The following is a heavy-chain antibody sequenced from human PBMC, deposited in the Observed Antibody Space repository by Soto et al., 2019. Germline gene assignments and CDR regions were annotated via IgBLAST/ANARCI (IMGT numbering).Heavy chain of an antibody. CDR1: GFTVSSNY. D-gene: IGHD3-3*01. CDR2: IYSGGST. Sequence: EVQLVESGGGLVQPGGSLRLSCAASGFTVSSNYMSWVRQAPGKGLEWVSVIYSGGSTYYADSVKGRFTISRDNSKNTLYLQMNSLRAEDTAVYYCASKGDFWSGYYPDYWGQGTLVTVSS. CDR3: ASKGDFWSGYYPDY. V-gene: IGHV3-66*01. J-gene: IGHJ4*02.